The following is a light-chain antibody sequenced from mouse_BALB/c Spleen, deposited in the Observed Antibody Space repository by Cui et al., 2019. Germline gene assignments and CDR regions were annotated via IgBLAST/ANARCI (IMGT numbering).Light chain of an antibody. CDR2: WAS. CDR1: QSLLYSNNQKNY. Sequence: DIVMSQSPSSLAVSVGEKVTMSCKSSQSLLYSNNQKNYLAWYQQKPGQSPKLLISWASTRESGVPDRFTGSGSGTDFTLTISGVKAEDLAVYYCQQFFSYPLTFGTGTKLELK. CDR3: QQFFSYPLT. V-gene: IGKV8-30*01. J-gene: IGKJ5*01.